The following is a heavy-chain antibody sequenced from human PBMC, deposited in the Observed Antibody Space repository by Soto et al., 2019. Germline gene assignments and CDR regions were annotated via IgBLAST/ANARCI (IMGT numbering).Heavy chain of an antibody. CDR2: IIPILGIA. Sequence: GASVKVSCKASGGTFSSYTISWVRQAPGQGLEWMGRIIPILGIANYAQKFQGRVTITADKSTSTAYMELSSLRSEDTAVYYCARVGGLGSSGWYSYYYGMDVWGQRTTVTVSS. D-gene: IGHD6-19*01. CDR1: GGTFSSYT. J-gene: IGHJ6*02. V-gene: IGHV1-69*02. CDR3: ARVGGLGSSGWYSYYYGMDV.